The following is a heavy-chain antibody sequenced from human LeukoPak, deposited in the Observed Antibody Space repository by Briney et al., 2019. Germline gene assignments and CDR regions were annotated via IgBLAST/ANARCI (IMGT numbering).Heavy chain of an antibody. CDR1: GFTFSSYS. Sequence: GGSLRLSCAASGFTFSSYSMNWVRQAPGKGLEWVSSISSSSSYIYYADSVKGRFTISRDNAKNSLYLQTNSLRAEDTAVYYCARDRDTAMVIDAFDIWGQGTMVTVSS. V-gene: IGHV3-21*01. D-gene: IGHD5-18*01. CDR3: ARDRDTAMVIDAFDI. CDR2: ISSSSSYI. J-gene: IGHJ3*02.